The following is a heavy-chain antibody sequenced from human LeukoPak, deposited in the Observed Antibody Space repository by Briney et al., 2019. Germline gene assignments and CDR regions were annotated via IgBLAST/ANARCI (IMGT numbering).Heavy chain of an antibody. CDR3: ARERIVVVTLSDAIDI. CDR2: INPNSGGT. CDR1: GYTFTGYY. V-gene: IGHV1-2*02. D-gene: IGHD2-21*02. Sequence: ASVKVSCKASGYTFTGYYMHWVRQAPGQGLEWMGWINPNSGGTKYAQKFQGRVTVTRDTSINTVYMQLSNLTSDDTAVYHCARERIVVVTLSDAIDIWGQGTMVTVSS. J-gene: IGHJ3*02.